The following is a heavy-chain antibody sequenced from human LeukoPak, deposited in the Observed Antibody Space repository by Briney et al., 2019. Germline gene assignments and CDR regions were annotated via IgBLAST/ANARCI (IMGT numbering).Heavy chain of an antibody. CDR3: ARQSRYSDSSGYFSDDY. D-gene: IGHD3-22*01. CDR1: GGSIITYY. CDR2: IHHSGST. Sequence: SETLSLTCTVSGGSIITYYWSWIRQPPGKGLKWIGYIHHSGSTTYNPSLKSRVTMSIDMSKNQFSLKLTSVTAADTAVYYCARQSRYSDSSGYFSDDYWGQGTLVTVSS. V-gene: IGHV4-59*08. J-gene: IGHJ4*02.